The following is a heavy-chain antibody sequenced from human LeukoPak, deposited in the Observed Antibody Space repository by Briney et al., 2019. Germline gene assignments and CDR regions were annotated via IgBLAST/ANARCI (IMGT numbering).Heavy chain of an antibody. J-gene: IGHJ4*02. CDR3: ARDLEGYHYGSGNYPQ. Sequence: ASVKVSCKASGYTFTGYYIHWVRQAPGQGLAWMGLINPNSGATNYAQKFQGRITMTRDTSISTAYMELSSLTSDDTAVYYCARDLEGYHYGSGNYPQWGQGTLVTVSS. V-gene: IGHV1-2*02. CDR2: INPNSGAT. CDR1: GYTFTGYY. D-gene: IGHD3-10*01.